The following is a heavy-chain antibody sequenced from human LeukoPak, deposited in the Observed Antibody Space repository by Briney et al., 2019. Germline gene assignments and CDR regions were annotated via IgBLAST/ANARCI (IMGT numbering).Heavy chain of an antibody. CDR1: GFIFSDYY. V-gene: IGHV3-64*01. J-gene: IGHJ4*02. Sequence: PGGSLRLSCAASGFIFSDYYMNWVRQAPGKRLEYVSAITSDGGSTYYANSVKGRFTISRDNSRNTLYLQMGSLRAEDMAVYYCARDSYYYDHWGQGTLVTVSS. CDR2: ITSDGGST. CDR3: ARDSYYYDH.